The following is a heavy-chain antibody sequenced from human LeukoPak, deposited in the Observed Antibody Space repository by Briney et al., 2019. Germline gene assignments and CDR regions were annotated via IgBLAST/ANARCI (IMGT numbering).Heavy chain of an antibody. CDR3: ATIPSGPRWYFDL. D-gene: IGHD3-10*01. CDR1: GYTFTGYY. Sequence: ASVKVSCKASGYTFTGYYMHWVRQAPGQGLEWMGWINPNSGGTNYAQKFRGRVTMTRDTSISTAYMELSRLRSDDTAVYYCATIPSGPRWYFDLWGRGTLVTVSS. V-gene: IGHV1-2*02. J-gene: IGHJ2*01. CDR2: INPNSGGT.